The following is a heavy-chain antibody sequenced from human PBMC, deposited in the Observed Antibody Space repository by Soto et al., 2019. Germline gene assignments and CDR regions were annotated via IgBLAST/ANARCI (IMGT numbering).Heavy chain of an antibody. CDR3: ARDSGWPILNFDN. V-gene: IGHV3-30*03. J-gene: IGHJ4*02. CDR2: SSYDGRET. Sequence: SLRLSCAASDCDFSSYGIHWVRQAPGKGLEWVAASSYDGRETFYADSAKGRFTVSKEMSKNTAFLQMNALRHEDTAVYFCARDSGWPILNFDNWGQGTPVTVYS. CDR1: DCDFSSYG. D-gene: IGHD3-10*01.